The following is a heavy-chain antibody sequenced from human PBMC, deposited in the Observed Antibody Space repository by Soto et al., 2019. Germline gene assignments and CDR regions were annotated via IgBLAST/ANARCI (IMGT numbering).Heavy chain of an antibody. V-gene: IGHV3-23*04. CDR2: ISGTGRNT. J-gene: IGHJ4*02. CDR3: AKNGLSDSPSAIDS. Sequence: EVQLVESGGGLVKPGGSLRLSCAASGFTFSNNGMSWVRQAPGKGLDWVSGISGTGRNTYYADSVKGRFTISRDNSKNTLFLQMNSLRVEDTAVYYCAKNGLSDSPSAIDSWGQGTLVTVSS. D-gene: IGHD2-8*01. CDR1: GFTFSNNG.